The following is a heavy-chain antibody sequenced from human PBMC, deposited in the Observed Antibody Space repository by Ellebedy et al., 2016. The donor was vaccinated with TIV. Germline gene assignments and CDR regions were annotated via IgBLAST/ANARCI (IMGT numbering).Heavy chain of an antibody. D-gene: IGHD2-15*01. CDR1: GFTFSSYA. CDR2: ISGSGGST. J-gene: IGHJ4*02. CDR3: AKDRGMGSGGSSQNY. V-gene: IGHV3-23*01. Sequence: GGSLRLSCAASGFTFSSYAMHWVRQAPGKGLEWVSAISGSGGSTYYADSVKGRFTISRDNSKNTLYLQMNSLRAEDTAVYYCAKDRGMGSGGSSQNYWGQGTLVTVSS.